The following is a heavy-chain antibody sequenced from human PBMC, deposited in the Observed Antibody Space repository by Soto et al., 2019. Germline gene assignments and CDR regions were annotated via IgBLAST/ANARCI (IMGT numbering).Heavy chain of an antibody. CDR3: FYGDYYYGMDV. J-gene: IGHJ6*02. CDR1: GGSFSCYY. Sequence: SETLSRTCAVYGGSFSCYYWSWIRQPPGKGLEWIGEINHSGSTNYNPSLKSRVTISVDTSKNEFSLKLSSVTAADTAVYYCFYGDYYYGMDVWGQGTTVTVSS. CDR2: INHSGST. D-gene: IGHD4-17*01. V-gene: IGHV4-34*01.